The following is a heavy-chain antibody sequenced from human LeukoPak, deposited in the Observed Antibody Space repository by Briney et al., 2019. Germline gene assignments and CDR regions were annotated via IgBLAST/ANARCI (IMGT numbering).Heavy chain of an antibody. Sequence: PSETLSLTCTVSGGSISSGSYYWSWIRQPAGKGLEWIGRIYTSGSTNYNPSLKSRVTISVDTSKNHFSLKVSSVTAADTAVYYCARFKSDYPGYFDFWGRGTLVTVSS. V-gene: IGHV4-61*02. D-gene: IGHD4-17*01. CDR2: IYTSGST. CDR1: GGSISSGSYY. CDR3: ARFKSDYPGYFDF. J-gene: IGHJ2*01.